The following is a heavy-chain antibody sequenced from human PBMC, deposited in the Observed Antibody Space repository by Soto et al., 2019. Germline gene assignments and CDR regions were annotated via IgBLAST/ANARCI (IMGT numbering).Heavy chain of an antibody. CDR2: IYPRDSDT. CDR1: GYSFTNYW. J-gene: IGHJ5*02. V-gene: IGHV5-51*01. CDR3: ARQATYDFWSGYYVDP. D-gene: IGHD3-3*01. Sequence: PGASLKISCKGSGYSFTNYWIAWVRQMPGKGLEWMGVIYPRDSDTKYSPSFQGQVTISADKSISTAYLQWSSLKASDTAIYYCARQATYDFWSGYYVDPWGQGTLVTVSS.